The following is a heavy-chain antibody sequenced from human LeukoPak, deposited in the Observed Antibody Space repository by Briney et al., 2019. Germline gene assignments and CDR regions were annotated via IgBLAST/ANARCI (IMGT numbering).Heavy chain of an antibody. V-gene: IGHV4-61*02. CDR2: VYSSGST. CDR1: GDSITSGSYY. D-gene: IGHD3-16*01. Sequence: PSQTLSLTCTVSGDSITSGSYYWSWIRQPAGKGLEWIGRVYSSGSTSYNPSLKSRFTISIDTSKNQFSLKLSSVIAADTAVYYCVRDLGGRGFKGRFDPWGQGTLVTVSS. J-gene: IGHJ5*02. CDR3: VRDLGGRGFKGRFDP.